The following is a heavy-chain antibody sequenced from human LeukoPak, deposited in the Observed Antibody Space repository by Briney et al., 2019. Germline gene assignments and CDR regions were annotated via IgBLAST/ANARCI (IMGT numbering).Heavy chain of an antibody. D-gene: IGHD3-10*01. J-gene: IGHJ3*02. Sequence: GASVRVSCKTSGYTFTDHFIQWVRQAPGQGLEWMGWINPNSGGTNYAQKFQGRVTMTRDTSISTAYMELSRLRSDDTAVYYCARGRLWFGDLDAFDIWGQGTMVTVSS. V-gene: IGHV1-2*02. CDR2: INPNSGGT. CDR1: GYTFTDHF. CDR3: ARGRLWFGDLDAFDI.